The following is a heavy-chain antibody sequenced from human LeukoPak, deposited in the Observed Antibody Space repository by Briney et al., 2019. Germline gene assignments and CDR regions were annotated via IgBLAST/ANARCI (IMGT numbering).Heavy chain of an antibody. Sequence: PGGSLRLSCAASGFIFSDYAMHWVRQAPGKGLEWVSSISSGSGYIYYADSVKGRFTISRDNAKNSLFLQMNSLRAEDTAVYYCSRVDENGYNFAWGQGTLVTVSS. J-gene: IGHJ5*02. CDR2: ISSGSGYI. CDR3: SRVDENGYNFA. V-gene: IGHV3-21*01. CDR1: GFIFSDYA. D-gene: IGHD5-24*01.